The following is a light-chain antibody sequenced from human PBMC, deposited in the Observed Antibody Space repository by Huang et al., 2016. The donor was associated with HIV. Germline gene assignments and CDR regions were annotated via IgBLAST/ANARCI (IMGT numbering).Light chain of an antibody. Sequence: DLQMTQSPSTLSASVGDRVTITCRASQSISHWLAWYHQKSGKAPKLLIYKTSTLESGVPLRFSGSASGTNFTLTINSLQPDDLGTYYCQRYNTFPYSFGQGTKLEI. V-gene: IGKV1-5*03. CDR3: QRYNTFPYS. J-gene: IGKJ2*03. CDR2: KTS. CDR1: QSISHW.